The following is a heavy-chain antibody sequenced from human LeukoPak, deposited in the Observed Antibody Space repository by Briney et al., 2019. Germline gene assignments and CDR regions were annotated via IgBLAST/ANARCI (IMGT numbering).Heavy chain of an antibody. CDR2: IYYSGST. CDR3: ARVVPGNIVVVPAAMGFAFDI. CDR1: GGSISSGDYY. V-gene: IGHV4-30-4*08. Sequence: SETLSLTCTVSGGSISSGDYYWSWIRQPPGKGLEWIVYIYYSGSTYYNPSLKSRVTISVDTSKNQFSLKLSSVTAADTAVYYCARVVPGNIVVVPAAMGFAFDIWGQGTMVTVSS. D-gene: IGHD2-2*01. J-gene: IGHJ3*02.